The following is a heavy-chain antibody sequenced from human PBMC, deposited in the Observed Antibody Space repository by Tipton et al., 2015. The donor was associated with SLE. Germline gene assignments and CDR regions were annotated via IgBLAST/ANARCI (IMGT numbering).Heavy chain of an antibody. CDR1: GGSISSYY. V-gene: IGHV4-4*07. CDR3: AREFLNPVTTVHYYFDL. Sequence: TLSLTCTVSGGSISSYYWSWIRQPAVGGLEWIGRIYTNENTNYNPSPKSRVTMSVDTSKNHFSLKLISVTAADTAVYYCAREFLNPVTTVHYYFDLWGRGTLVTVSS. J-gene: IGHJ2*01. CDR2: IYTNENT. D-gene: IGHD4-11*01.